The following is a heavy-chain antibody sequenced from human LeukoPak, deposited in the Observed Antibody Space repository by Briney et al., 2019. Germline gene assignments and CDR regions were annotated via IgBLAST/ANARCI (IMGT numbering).Heavy chain of an antibody. CDR2: IYSGGST. D-gene: IGHD3-22*01. J-gene: IGHJ4*02. CDR3: ARDFTMIVVVIGGYFDY. Sequence: GGSLRLSCAASGFTVSSNYMSWVRQAPGKGLEWVSVIYSGGSTYYADSVKGRFTISRDNSKNTLYLQMNSLRAEDTAVYYCARDFTMIVVVIGGYFDYWGQGTLVTVSS. CDR1: GFTVSSNY. V-gene: IGHV3-53*05.